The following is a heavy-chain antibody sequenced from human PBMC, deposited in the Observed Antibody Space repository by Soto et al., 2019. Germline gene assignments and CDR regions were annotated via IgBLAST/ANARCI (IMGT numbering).Heavy chain of an antibody. CDR2: IIPIFGTA. D-gene: IGHD5-18*01. CDR3: ARDRDVDTAMVTSYNWFDP. V-gene: IGHV1-69*01. Sequence: QVQLVQSGAEVKKPGSSVKVSCKASGGTFSSYAISWVRQAPGQGLEWMGGIIPIFGTANYAQKFQGRVTITADESTCTAYMELSSLRSEDTAVYYCARDRDVDTAMVTSYNWFDPWGQGTLVTVSS. CDR1: GGTFSSYA. J-gene: IGHJ5*02.